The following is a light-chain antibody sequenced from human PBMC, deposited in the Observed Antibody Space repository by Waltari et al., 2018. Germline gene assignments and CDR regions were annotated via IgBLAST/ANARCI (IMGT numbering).Light chain of an antibody. CDR3: QQYGSSVMYT. Sequence: VLTQPPGTLSLSPGERVTLSCRASQRLTKRDLVWYQQKPGQATRLLIYGASSSAAGIPDGFSGSGSGTDFTLTISRLEPEDFAVYYYQQYGSSVMYTFGQGTKLELK. CDR2: GAS. J-gene: IGKJ2*01. V-gene: IGKV3-20*01. CDR1: QRLTKRD.